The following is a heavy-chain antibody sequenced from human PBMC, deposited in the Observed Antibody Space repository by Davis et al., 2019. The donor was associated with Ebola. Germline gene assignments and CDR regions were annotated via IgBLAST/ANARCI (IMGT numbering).Heavy chain of an antibody. J-gene: IGHJ6*02. CDR3: TRDRRYSSLLFYYYYGMDV. CDR1: GFTFSSYW. D-gene: IGHD6-19*01. Sequence: GESLKISCAASGFTFSSYWMHWVRQAPGKGLVWVSRINSDGSSTSYADSVKGRFTISRDNAKNTLYLQMNSLRAEDTAVYYCTRDRRYSSLLFYYYYGMDVWGQGTTVTVSS. CDR2: INSDGSST. V-gene: IGHV3-74*01.